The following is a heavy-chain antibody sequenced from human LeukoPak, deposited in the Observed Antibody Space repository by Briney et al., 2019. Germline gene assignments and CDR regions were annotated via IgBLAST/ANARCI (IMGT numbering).Heavy chain of an antibody. CDR1: GGSFSGYY. CDR2: INHSGST. D-gene: IGHD3-10*01. V-gene: IGHV4-34*01. J-gene: IGHJ4*02. CDR3: AGDGKRALMISPRGARPYYFDY. Sequence: SETLSLTCAVYGGSFSGYYWSWIRQPPGKGLEWIGEINHSGSTNYNPSLKSRVTISVDTSKNQFSLKLSSVTAADTAVYYCAGDGKRALMISPRGARPYYFDYWGQGTLVSVSS.